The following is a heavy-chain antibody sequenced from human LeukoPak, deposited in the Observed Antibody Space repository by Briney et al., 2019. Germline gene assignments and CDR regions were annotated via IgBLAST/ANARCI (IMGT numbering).Heavy chain of an antibody. J-gene: IGHJ4*02. CDR2: INHSGST. D-gene: IGHD3-10*01. Sequence: PSETLSLTCTVSGYSISSGYYWGWIRQPPGEGLEWIGEINHSGSTNYNPSLKSRVTISVDTSKNQFSLKLSSVTAADTAVYYCASRLPITMVRGGTFDYWGQGTLVTVSS. CDR1: GYSISSGYY. CDR3: ASRLPITMVRGGTFDY. V-gene: IGHV4-38-2*02.